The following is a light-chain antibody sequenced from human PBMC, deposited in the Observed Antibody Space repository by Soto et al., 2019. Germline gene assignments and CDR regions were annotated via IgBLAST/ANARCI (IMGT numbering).Light chain of an antibody. Sequence: EIVLTQSPGTLSLSPRERATLSCRDSQSVSSSYLAWYQQKPGQAPRLLIYGASSRATGIPDRFSGSGSGTDFTLTISRLEPEDFAVYYCQQYGSSPKGTFGQGTKVDIK. J-gene: IGKJ1*01. CDR2: GAS. V-gene: IGKV3-20*01. CDR3: QQYGSSPKGT. CDR1: QSVSSSY.